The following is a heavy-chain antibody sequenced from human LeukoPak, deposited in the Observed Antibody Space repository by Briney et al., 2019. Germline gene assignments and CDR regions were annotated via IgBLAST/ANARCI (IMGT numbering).Heavy chain of an antibody. V-gene: IGHV4-38-2*02. CDR2: IYHSGST. Sequence: SETLTLTCTVSGYSISSGYYWGWIRQPPGKGLEWIGSIYHSGSTYYNPSLKSRVTISVDTSKNQFSLKLSSVTAADTAVYYCARTGLLWFGELFGWFDPWGQGTLVTVSS. CDR3: ARTGLLWFGELFGWFDP. D-gene: IGHD3-10*01. J-gene: IGHJ5*02. CDR1: GYSISSGYY.